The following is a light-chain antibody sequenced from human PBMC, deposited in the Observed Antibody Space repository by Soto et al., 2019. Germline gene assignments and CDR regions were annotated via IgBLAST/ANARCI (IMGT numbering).Light chain of an antibody. Sequence: DVVMTQSPLSLPVTVGQPASISCRSSQSLVTSDGNTYLNWFHQRPGQSPRRLIYKVSNRDAGVPDRFSGSDSGTDFTLKISRVEAEDVWIYYCLQATHCPYTFGQGTKLEIK. CDR1: QSLVTSDGNTY. CDR2: KVS. CDR3: LQATHCPYT. J-gene: IGKJ2*01. V-gene: IGKV2-30*01.